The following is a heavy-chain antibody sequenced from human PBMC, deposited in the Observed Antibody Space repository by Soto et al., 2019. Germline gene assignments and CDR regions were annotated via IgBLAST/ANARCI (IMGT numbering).Heavy chain of an antibody. CDR3: ARDPLTGVTTSP. D-gene: IGHD4-17*01. J-gene: IGHJ5*02. CDR2: IIPIFGTA. Sequence: GASVKLSCKASGGTFSSYAISWVRQAPGQGLEWMGGIIPIFGTANYAQKFQGRVTITADKSTSTAYMELSSLRSEDTAVYYCARDPLTGVTTSPWGQGTLVTVSS. V-gene: IGHV1-69*06. CDR1: GGTFSSYA.